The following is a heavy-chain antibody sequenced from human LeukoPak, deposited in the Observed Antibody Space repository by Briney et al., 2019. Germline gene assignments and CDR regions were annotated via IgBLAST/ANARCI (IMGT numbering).Heavy chain of an antibody. V-gene: IGHV4-59*01. Sequence: SETLSLTCTVSGGSISSYYWSWIRQPPGKGLEWIGYIFYSGSTNYNPSLKSRVTISVDTSKNQFSLKLSSVTAADTAVYYCAITTGTSPFDAFDIWGQGTMVTVSS. CDR2: IFYSGST. J-gene: IGHJ3*02. D-gene: IGHD1-1*01. CDR3: AITTGTSPFDAFDI. CDR1: GGSISSYY.